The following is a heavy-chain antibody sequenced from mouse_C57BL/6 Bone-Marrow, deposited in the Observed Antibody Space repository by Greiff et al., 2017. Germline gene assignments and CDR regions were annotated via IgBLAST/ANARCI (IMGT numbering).Heavy chain of an antibody. J-gene: IGHJ4*01. CDR2: IYPGDGDT. CDR3: SRGLQSLTTIGMDY. V-gene: IGHV1-82*01. CDR1: GYAFSSSW. D-gene: IGHD2-1*01. Sequence: QVQLQQSGPELVKPGASVKISCKASGYAFSSSWMNWVKQRPGKGLEWIGRIYPGDGDTNYNGKFKGKATLTADKSSSTAYMQLSSLTSEDSAVYFWSRGLQSLTTIGMDYWGQGTSVTVSS.